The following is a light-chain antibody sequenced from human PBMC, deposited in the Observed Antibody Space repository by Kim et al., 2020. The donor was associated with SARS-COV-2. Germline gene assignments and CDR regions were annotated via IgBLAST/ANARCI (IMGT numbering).Light chain of an antibody. Sequence: QSALTQPASMSGSPGQSITISCTGTSSDVGGSDHVSWYQQHPGRAPKLMIYDVFNRPSGVSNRFSGSKSGSTASLTISGLQAEDEADYYCSSYAISDTWVFGGGTKVTVL. CDR1: SSDVGGSDH. V-gene: IGLV2-14*01. CDR2: DVF. J-gene: IGLJ3*02. CDR3: SSYAISDTWV.